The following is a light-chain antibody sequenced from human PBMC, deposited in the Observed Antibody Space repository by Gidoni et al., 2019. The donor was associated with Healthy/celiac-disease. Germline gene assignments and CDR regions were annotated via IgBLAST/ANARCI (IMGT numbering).Light chain of an antibody. CDR2: QDS. CDR1: KLGDKY. J-gene: IGLJ2*01. V-gene: IGLV3-1*01. Sequence: SYELTQPPSVSVSPGQTASITCSGGKLGDKYACWYQQKPGQSPVLVIYQDSKRPSGIPERFSGSNSGTTATLTISGTQAMDEADYSCQAWDSSTVVFGGGTKLTVL. CDR3: QAWDSSTVV.